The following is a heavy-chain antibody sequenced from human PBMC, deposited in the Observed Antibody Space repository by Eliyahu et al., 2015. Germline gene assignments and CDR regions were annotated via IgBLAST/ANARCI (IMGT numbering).Heavy chain of an antibody. Sequence: QVQLQEXGPGLVXPSQXLSLXCPXXVGSXSSGGYYWXWIRQHPGKGLEWIGYIYYSGSTYYNPSLKSRVTISVDTSKNQFSLKLSSVTAADTAVYYCARVVDYVPDWGQGTLVTVSS. CDR1: VGSXSSGGYY. V-gene: IGHV4-31*03. CDR2: IYYSGST. D-gene: IGHD4-17*01. CDR3: ARVVDYVPD. J-gene: IGHJ4*02.